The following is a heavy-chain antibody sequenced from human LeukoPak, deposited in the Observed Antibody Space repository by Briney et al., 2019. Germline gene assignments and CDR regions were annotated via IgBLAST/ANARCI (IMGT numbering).Heavy chain of an antibody. CDR2: IYTSGST. CDR3: ARDGGTTYDAFDI. V-gene: IGHV4-61*02. Sequence: SETLSLTCTVSGGSISSGSYYWSWIRQPAGKGLEWIGRIYTSGSTNYNPSLKSRVTISVDTSKNQFSLKLSSVTAADTAVYYCARDGGTTYDAFDIWGQGTMVTVSS. J-gene: IGHJ3*02. CDR1: GGSISSGSYY. D-gene: IGHD4-17*01.